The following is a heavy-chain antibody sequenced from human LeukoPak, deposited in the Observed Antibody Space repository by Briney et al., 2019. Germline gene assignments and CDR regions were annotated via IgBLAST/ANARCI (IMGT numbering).Heavy chain of an antibody. V-gene: IGHV3-74*01. D-gene: IGHD4-17*01. CDR3: ARDRHGAPDY. CDR1: GFTFSSYW. J-gene: IGHJ4*02. CDR2: INSDGSTT. Sequence: PGGSLRLSCAASGFTFSSYWMHWVRQAPGKGLVWVSRINSDGSTTSHADSVKGRLTISRDNAKNTLYLQVNSLRAEDTAVYYCARDRHGAPDYWGQGTLVTVSS.